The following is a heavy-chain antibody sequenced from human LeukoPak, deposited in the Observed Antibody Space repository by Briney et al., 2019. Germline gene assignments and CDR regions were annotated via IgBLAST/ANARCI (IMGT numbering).Heavy chain of an antibody. V-gene: IGHV3-23*01. J-gene: IGHJ2*01. Sequence: GGSLRLSCAASGFTFSNYAMSWVRQAPGKGLEWVSAISGSGGDTYYADSVKGRFTISRDNSKNTLFLLMNSLRAEDTAVYYCAKAPSSGRGWYFDLWGRGTLVTVSS. CDR1: GFTFSNYA. CDR3: AKAPSSGRGWYFDL. CDR2: ISGSGGDT. D-gene: IGHD3-22*01.